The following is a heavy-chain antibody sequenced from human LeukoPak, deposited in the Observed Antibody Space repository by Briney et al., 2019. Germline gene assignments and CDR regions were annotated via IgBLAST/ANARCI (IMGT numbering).Heavy chain of an antibody. CDR3: ARDRLTNDAFDI. CDR2: ISTAGDP. D-gene: IGHD2-8*01. V-gene: IGHV3-13*05. Sequence: GGSLRLSCTASGFTFSSYDMHWVRQDKGKGLEWVSAISTAGDPYYLGSVKGRFTISRENAKNSFYLQMNSLRAEDTAMYYCARDRLTNDAFDIWGQGTMVTVSS. CDR1: GFTFSSYD. J-gene: IGHJ3*02.